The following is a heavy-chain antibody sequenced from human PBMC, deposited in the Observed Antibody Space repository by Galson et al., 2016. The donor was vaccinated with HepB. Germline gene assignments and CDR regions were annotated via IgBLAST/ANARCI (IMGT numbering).Heavy chain of an antibody. J-gene: IGHJ4*02. CDR1: GFTFSSYA. CDR3: AKGGGITTVVVITSHFDY. V-gene: IGHV3-23*01. Sequence: SLRLSCAASGFTFSSYAMSWVRQAPGKGLEWVSVISGSGGNTYYADSVKGRFTISRDNSKNTLYLQMNSLRAEDTAVYYCAKGGGITTVVVITSHFDYWGQGTLVTVSS. D-gene: IGHD3-22*01. CDR2: ISGSGGNT.